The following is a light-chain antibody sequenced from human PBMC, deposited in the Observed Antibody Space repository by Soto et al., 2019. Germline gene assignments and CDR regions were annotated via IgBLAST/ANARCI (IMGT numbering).Light chain of an antibody. CDR2: DVN. CDR3: CSYAGSYTLA. V-gene: IGLV2-11*01. CDR1: TSDVGTYNS. Sequence: QSALTQPRSVSGSPGQSVTISCTGTTSDVGTYNSVSWYQQDPGKAPKLMLYDVNKRPSGVPDRFSGSKSGNTASLTISGLQADDEADYYCCSYAGSYTLAFGGGTQLTVL. J-gene: IGLJ2*01.